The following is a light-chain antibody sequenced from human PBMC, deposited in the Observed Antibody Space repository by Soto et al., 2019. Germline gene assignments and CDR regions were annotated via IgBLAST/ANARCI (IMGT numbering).Light chain of an antibody. J-gene: IGKJ4*01. CDR3: QQFNTFPRT. V-gene: IGKV1-9*01. CDR2: VAS. CDR1: QGINSY. Sequence: DIQLTQSPSFLSASVGHRLTITCRARQGINSYLAWYQQKPGKAPKLLIYVASTLQSGVPSRFSGSGSGTEFTLTISSLQPEDFATYYWQQFNTFPRTFGGGTKVEI.